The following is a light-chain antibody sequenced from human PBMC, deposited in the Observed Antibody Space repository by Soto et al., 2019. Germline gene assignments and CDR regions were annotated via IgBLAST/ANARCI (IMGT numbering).Light chain of an antibody. V-gene: IGLV2-14*01. CDR1: SSDVGGYNY. Sequence: QSALTQPASVSGSPGQSITISCTGTSSDVGGYNYVSWYQQHPGKAPKLIIYDISNRPSGVSDRFSGSKSGNTASLTITGLQTDDEADYYCSSYSISSTYVFGTGTKLTVL. CDR3: SSYSISSTYV. CDR2: DIS. J-gene: IGLJ1*01.